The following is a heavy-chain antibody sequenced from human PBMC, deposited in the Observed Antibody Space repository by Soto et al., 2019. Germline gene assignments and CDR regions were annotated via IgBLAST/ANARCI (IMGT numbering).Heavy chain of an antibody. CDR2: INEDGSAK. J-gene: IGHJ4*02. D-gene: IGHD3-10*01. Sequence: EVHLVESGGGLVQPGGSLRVSCAASGFTFGSHWMSWVRQAPGKGLEWVASINEDGSAKLYVDPVKGRFTITRDNAENDLYLQMGSLRDEDTAVYYCARLLGGVTTSDYWGQGTLVPVS. CDR3: ARLLGGVTTSDY. V-gene: IGHV3-7*01. CDR1: GFTFGSHW.